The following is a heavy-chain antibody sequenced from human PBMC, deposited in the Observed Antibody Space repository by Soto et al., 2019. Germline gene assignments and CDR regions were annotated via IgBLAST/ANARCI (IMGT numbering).Heavy chain of an antibody. J-gene: IGHJ4*02. CDR2: ISYDGSNK. CDR1: GFTFSSYA. V-gene: IGHV3-30-3*01. Sequence: TGGSLRLSCAASGFTFSSYAMHWVRQAPGKGLVWVAVISYDGSNKYYADSVKGRFTISRDNSKNTLYLQMNSLRAEDTAVYYCASSVRNYYASTSYFDSWGQRTLLTVSS. CDR3: ASSVRNYYASTSYFDS. D-gene: IGHD3-22*01.